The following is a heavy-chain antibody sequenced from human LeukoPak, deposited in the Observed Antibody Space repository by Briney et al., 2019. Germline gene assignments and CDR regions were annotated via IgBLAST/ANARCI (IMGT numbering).Heavy chain of an antibody. J-gene: IGHJ4*02. V-gene: IGHV1-46*01. CDR3: ARDRAYDILTGYYGTQSEMYYFDS. CDR1: GYTFTTYY. D-gene: IGHD3-9*01. CDR2: INPSGGST. Sequence: ASVKVSCKASGYTFTTYYVHGVRQAPGQGLEWMGIINPSGGSTTYARKFRGRLTMTRDMSTSTAYMELRSLRSDDAAVFYCARDRAYDILTGYYGTQSEMYYFDSWGQGTLVTVSS.